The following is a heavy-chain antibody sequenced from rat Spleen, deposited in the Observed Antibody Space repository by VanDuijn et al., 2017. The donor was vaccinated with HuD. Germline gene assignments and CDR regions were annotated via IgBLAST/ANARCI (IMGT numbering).Heavy chain of an antibody. CDR3: ARVGYSSYVRYFDY. CDR1: GLSLTSNS. D-gene: IGHD1-2*01. V-gene: IGHV2-1*01. CDR2: IWTGGNT. Sequence: QVQLKESGPGLVQPSQTLSLTCTVSGLSLTSNSVIWVRQPPGKGLEWMGVIWTGGNTANNSLLKSRLSISRDTSKSQVFLKMNSLQTEDTATYYCARVGYSSYVRYFDYWGHGVMVTVSS. J-gene: IGHJ2*01.